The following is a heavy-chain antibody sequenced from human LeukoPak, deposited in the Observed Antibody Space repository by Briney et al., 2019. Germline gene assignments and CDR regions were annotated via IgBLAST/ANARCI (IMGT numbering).Heavy chain of an antibody. J-gene: IGHJ3*02. CDR2: IISILGIA. D-gene: IGHD2-2*01. V-gene: IGHV1-69*04. CDR1: GYTFTSYD. Sequence: ASVKVSCKASGYTFTSYDINWVRQAPGQGLEWMGRIISILGIANYAQKFQGRVTITADKSTSTAYMELSSLRSEDTAVYYCARAILGYCSSTSCYGAFDIWGQGTMVTVSS. CDR3: ARAILGYCSSTSCYGAFDI.